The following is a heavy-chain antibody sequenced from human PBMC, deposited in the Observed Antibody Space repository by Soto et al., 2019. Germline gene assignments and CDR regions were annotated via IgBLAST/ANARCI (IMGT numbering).Heavy chain of an antibody. D-gene: IGHD3-22*01. J-gene: IGHJ5*02. Sequence: GESLKISCKGSGYSFTSYWISWVRQMPGKGLEWMGRIDPSDSYTNYSPSFQGHVTMSADKSINTAYLQWSSLKASDSAMYYCARHKAFYYDNSGAWGQGSLVTSPQ. CDR1: GYSFTSYW. V-gene: IGHV5-10-1*01. CDR2: IDPSDSYT. CDR3: ARHKAFYYDNSGA.